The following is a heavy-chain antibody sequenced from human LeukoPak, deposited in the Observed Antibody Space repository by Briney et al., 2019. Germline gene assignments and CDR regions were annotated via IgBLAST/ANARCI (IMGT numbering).Heavy chain of an antibody. CDR1: GFTFSSYE. J-gene: IGHJ4*02. D-gene: IGHD1-26*01. Sequence: GGSLRLSCAASGFTFSSYEMNWVRQAPGKGLEWVSYISSSSRAIFYADSVKGRFTISRDNAKNSLYLQMNSLRGEDTAVYYCARGGEWELRLDYWGQGTLVTVSS. CDR3: ARGGEWELRLDY. V-gene: IGHV3-48*03. CDR2: ISSSSRAI.